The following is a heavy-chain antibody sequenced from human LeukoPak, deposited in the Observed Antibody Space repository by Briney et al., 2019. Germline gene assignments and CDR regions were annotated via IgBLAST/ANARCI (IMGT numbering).Heavy chain of an antibody. J-gene: IGHJ6*03. V-gene: IGHV1-69*05. Sequence: RASVKVSCKASRGTFRSYAISWVRQAPGQGLEWMGGIIPMFGTSNYAQKFQDRVTFTTDESTSTAYMELSSLRSEDTAVFYCARSPVATTTYYYFMDVWGKGTTVTVSS. CDR2: IIPMFGTS. CDR1: RGTFRSYA. CDR3: ARSPVATTTYYYFMDV. D-gene: IGHD1-26*01.